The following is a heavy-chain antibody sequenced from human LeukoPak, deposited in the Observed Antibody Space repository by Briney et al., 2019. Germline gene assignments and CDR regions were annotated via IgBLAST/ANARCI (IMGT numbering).Heavy chain of an antibody. J-gene: IGHJ4*02. CDR3: ARALWPYYFDY. Sequence: GGSLRLSCAASGFTFISYGMHSVRQAPGKGLEWGAIIWYDGSNEYYADSVKGRFTISRDNSKNTLYLQMNSLRAEDTAVYYCARALWPYYFDYWGQGTLVTVSS. V-gene: IGHV3-33*01. CDR2: IWYDGSNE. CDR1: GFTFISYG. D-gene: IGHD2-21*01.